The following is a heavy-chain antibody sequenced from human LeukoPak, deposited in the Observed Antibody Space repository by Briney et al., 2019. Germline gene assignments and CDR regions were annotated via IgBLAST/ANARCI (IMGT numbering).Heavy chain of an antibody. CDR2: IYTSGST. D-gene: IGHD3-22*01. CDR1: GGSISSGSYY. CDR3: ARVVEDSSGYCPMDY. J-gene: IGHJ4*02. Sequence: SQTLSLTCTVSGGSISSGSYYWSWIRQPAGKGLEWIGRIYTSGSTNYNPSLKSRVTISVDTSKNQFSLKLSSVTAADTAVYYCARVVEDSSGYCPMDYWGQGTLVTVSS. V-gene: IGHV4-61*02.